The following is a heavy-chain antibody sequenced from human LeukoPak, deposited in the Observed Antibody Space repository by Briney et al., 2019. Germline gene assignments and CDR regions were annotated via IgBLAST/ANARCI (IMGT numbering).Heavy chain of an antibody. D-gene: IGHD5-12*01. Sequence: PSETLSLTCTVSGGSISSYYWSWIRQPPGKGLEWIGYIYYNGNTNYNPSLKSRVTISIDTSKNQFSLKLSSVTAADTAVYYCAKHGSGDYYYGLDVWGQGTTVTVSS. CDR3: AKHGSGDYYYGLDV. V-gene: IGHV4-59*08. CDR2: IYYNGNT. CDR1: GGSISSYY. J-gene: IGHJ6*02.